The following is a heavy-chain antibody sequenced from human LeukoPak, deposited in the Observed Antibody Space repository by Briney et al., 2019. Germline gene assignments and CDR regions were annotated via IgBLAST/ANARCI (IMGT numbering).Heavy chain of an antibody. Sequence: PSETLSLTCTVSGGSISSGSYYWSWIRQPAGKGLEWIGRIYTSGSTNYNPSLKSRVTISVDTSKNQFSLKLSSVTAADTAVYYCAREPTGYSSGWYEGYFDYWGQGTLVTVSS. CDR1: GGSISSGSYY. V-gene: IGHV4-61*02. J-gene: IGHJ4*02. CDR2: IYTSGST. CDR3: AREPTGYSSGWYEGYFDY. D-gene: IGHD6-19*01.